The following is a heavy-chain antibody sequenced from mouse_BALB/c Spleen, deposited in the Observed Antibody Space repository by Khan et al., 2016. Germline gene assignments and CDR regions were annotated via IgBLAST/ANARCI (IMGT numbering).Heavy chain of an antibody. D-gene: IGHD2-1*01. CDR1: GDSITSGY. Sequence: EVQLQESGPSLVKPSQTLSLTCSVTGDSITSGYWNWIRKFPGNKLEYMGYISYSDSTYYNPSLKSRISITRDTSKNHYYLQLNSVTTEDTATDYGARFHGNYRGYFDVWGAGTTVTVSS. V-gene: IGHV3-8*02. CDR3: ARFHGNYRGYFDV. CDR2: ISYSDST. J-gene: IGHJ1*01.